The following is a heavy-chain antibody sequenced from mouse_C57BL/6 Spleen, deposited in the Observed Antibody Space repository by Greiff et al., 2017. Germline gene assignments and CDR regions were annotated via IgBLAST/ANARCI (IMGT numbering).Heavy chain of an antibody. CDR2: ISNGGGSP. D-gene: IGHD3-3*01. Sequence: EVMLVESGGGLVQPGGSLKLSCAASGFTFSDYYMYWVRQTPEKRLEWVAYISNGGGSPYYPDTVKGRFTISRDNAKNTLYLQMSRLKSEDTAMYYCARHGDVDYAMDYWGQGTSVTVSS. V-gene: IGHV5-12*01. CDR3: ARHGDVDYAMDY. J-gene: IGHJ4*01. CDR1: GFTFSDYY.